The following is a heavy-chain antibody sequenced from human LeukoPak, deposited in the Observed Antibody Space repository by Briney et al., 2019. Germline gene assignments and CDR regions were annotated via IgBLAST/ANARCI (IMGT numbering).Heavy chain of an antibody. J-gene: IGHJ6*02. D-gene: IGHD3-16*01. CDR2: IEDDGGEK. V-gene: IGHV3-7*03. CDR3: ARGGGLDV. CDR1: GFTFTNYW. Sequence: GGSLRLSCAASGFTFTNYWMSWVRQAPGKGLEWVANIEDDGGEKYYVDSVKGRFSISRDNAKNSLYLQMSNLRAEDTAVYFCARGGGLDVWGQGATVTVSS.